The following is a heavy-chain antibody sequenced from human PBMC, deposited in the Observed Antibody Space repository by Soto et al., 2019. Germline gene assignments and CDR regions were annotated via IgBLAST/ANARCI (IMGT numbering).Heavy chain of an antibody. D-gene: IGHD3-16*01. CDR2: ISGGSGFI. Sequence: EVQLVESGGGLVQPGGSLRLSCTASGFTFISYNMEWVRQAPGRGLEWVASISGGSGFIYYADSLKGRFIISRDNAKNSVFLQMRTLGDDDPAVYYCVGGGGGGRRGFDYWGQGVLVTVSS. CDR1: GFTFISYN. CDR3: VGGGGGGRRGFDY. V-gene: IGHV3-48*02. J-gene: IGHJ4*02.